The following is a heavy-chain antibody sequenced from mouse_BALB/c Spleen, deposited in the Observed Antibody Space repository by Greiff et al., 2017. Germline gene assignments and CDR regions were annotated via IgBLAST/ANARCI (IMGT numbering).Heavy chain of an antibody. CDR2: IYPGDGDT. J-gene: IGHJ4*01. Sequence: QVQLKQSGPELVKPGASVKISCKASGYAFSSSWMNWVKQRPGQGLEWIGRIYPGDGDTNYNGKFKGKATLTADKSSSTAYMQLSSLTSVDSAVYFCARSRLGYAMDYWGQGTSVTVSS. D-gene: IGHD3-2*02. CDR1: GYAFSSSW. V-gene: IGHV1-82*01. CDR3: ARSRLGYAMDY.